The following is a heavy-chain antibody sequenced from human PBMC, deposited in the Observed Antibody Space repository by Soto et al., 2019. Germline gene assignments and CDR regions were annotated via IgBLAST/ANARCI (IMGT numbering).Heavy chain of an antibody. D-gene: IGHD1-26*01. CDR3: ARDRWGIVGATQGFSRYYYGTDV. Sequence: PGGSLRLSCAASGFTVSSNYMSWVRQAPGKGLEWVSVIYSGGSTYYADSVKGRFTISRDNSKNTLYLQMNSLRAEDTAVYYCARDRWGIVGATQGFSRYYYGTDVWGQGTTVTVSS. V-gene: IGHV3-53*01. CDR1: GFTVSSNY. J-gene: IGHJ6*02. CDR2: IYSGGST.